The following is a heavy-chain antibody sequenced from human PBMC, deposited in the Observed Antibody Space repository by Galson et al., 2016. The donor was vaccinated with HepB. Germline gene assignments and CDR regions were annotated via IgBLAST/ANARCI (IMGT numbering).Heavy chain of an antibody. CDR1: GDSVSGNNPT. Sequence: CAISGDSVSGNNPTWNWIRQSPSRGLEWLGRTYYRSTWIYEYAESVKGRITIIPNTSKNQFSLQLTFVTPEDTAVYYCARDSRVKYYGLDVWGRGTTVTVSS. CDR2: TYYRSTWIY. CDR3: ARDSRVKYYGLDV. J-gene: IGHJ6*02. V-gene: IGHV6-1*01.